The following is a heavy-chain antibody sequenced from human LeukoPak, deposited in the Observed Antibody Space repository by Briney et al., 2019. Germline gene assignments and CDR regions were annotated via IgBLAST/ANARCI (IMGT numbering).Heavy chain of an antibody. Sequence: SETLSLTCTVSSGSISNYYWSWIRQPPGKGLEWIGSICSGGNTCYNPSLESRVTISVDSSRNHFFLQLTSATAADTAVYFCARDGPWKSDVWGRGTLVTVSS. D-gene: IGHD5-24*01. V-gene: IGHV4-59*05. CDR3: ARDGPWKSDV. CDR2: ICSGGNT. CDR1: SGSISNYY. J-gene: IGHJ4*02.